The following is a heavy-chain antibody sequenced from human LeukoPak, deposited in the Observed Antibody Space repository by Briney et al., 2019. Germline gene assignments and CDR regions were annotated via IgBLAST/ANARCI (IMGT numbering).Heavy chain of an antibody. Sequence: SVKVSCKASGYTFTGYYMHWVRQAPGQGLEWMGGIIPIFGTANYAQKFQGRVTITADKSTSTAYMELSSLRSEDTAVYYCARVFGYCSGGSCHNHPYARSHDAFDIWGQGTMVTVSS. CDR2: IIPIFGTA. V-gene: IGHV1-69*06. J-gene: IGHJ3*02. D-gene: IGHD2-15*01. CDR1: GYTFTGYY. CDR3: ARVFGYCSGGSCHNHPYARSHDAFDI.